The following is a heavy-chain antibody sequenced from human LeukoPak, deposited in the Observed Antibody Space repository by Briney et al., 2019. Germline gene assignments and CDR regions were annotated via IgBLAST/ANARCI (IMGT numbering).Heavy chain of an antibody. D-gene: IGHD2-21*01. CDR1: GFTFSSYA. J-gene: IGHJ4*02. CDR2: ISGSGGST. CDR3: AKFLPTHIVVANYYFDY. Sequence: RSGGSLRLSCAASGFTFSSYAMSWVRQAPGKGLEWVSAISGSGGSTYYADSVKGRFTISRDNSKNTLYLQMNCLRAEDTAVYYCAKFLPTHIVVANYYFDYWGQGTLVTVSS. V-gene: IGHV3-23*01.